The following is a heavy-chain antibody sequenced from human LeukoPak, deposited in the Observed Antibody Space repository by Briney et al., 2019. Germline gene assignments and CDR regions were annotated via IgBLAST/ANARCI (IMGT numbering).Heavy chain of an antibody. Sequence: GGSLRLSCAASGFTFSSYSMNWVRQAPGKGLDWVSSISSSSSYIYYADSVKGRFTISRDNAKNSLYLQMNSLSAEDTAVYYCASGGYSYGYSGYYYGMDVWGQGTTVTVSS. V-gene: IGHV3-21*01. D-gene: IGHD5-18*01. CDR1: GFTFSSYS. CDR2: ISSSSSYI. CDR3: ASGGYSYGYSGYYYGMDV. J-gene: IGHJ6*02.